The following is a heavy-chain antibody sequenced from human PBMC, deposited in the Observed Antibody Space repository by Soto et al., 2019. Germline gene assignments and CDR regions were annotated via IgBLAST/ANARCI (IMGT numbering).Heavy chain of an antibody. CDR2: ISSDGVDR. CDR3: AKRYGRSWTACDP. J-gene: IGHJ5*02. D-gene: IGHD6-13*01. CDR1: GFMFSCCA. V-gene: IGHV3-23*01. Sequence: EVQLLESGGGLVQPGGSLRLSCAASGFMFSCCAITWVRQAPGKGLEWVATISSDGVDRYYADSVKGRFTISRDNSMSTLSLQMNSLRAEDTAVYYCAKRYGRSWTACDPWGQGTLVTVSS.